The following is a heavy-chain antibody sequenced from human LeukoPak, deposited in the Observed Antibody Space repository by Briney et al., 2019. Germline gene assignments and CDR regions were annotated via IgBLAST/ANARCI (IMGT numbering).Heavy chain of an antibody. V-gene: IGHV3-33*01. Sequence: PGGSLRLSCAASGFTFRNYGMHWVRQAPGKGLEWVALIWYDGSNKYYADSLKGRFTISRDNSKNTLYLQMNSLRAGDTAVYFCATVRSAWYFDFWGQGTLVTVSS. D-gene: IGHD6-19*01. CDR2: IWYDGSNK. J-gene: IGHJ4*02. CDR1: GFTFRNYG. CDR3: ATVRSAWYFDF.